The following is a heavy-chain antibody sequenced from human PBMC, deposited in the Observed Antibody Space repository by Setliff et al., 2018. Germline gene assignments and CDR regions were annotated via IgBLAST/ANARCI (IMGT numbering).Heavy chain of an antibody. V-gene: IGHV3-53*01. CDR2: IYSGGST. CDR1: GFTVSSNY. D-gene: IGHD2-15*01. CDR3: ASGGNLIYYFDY. Sequence: SLRLSCAASGFTVSSNYMSWVRQAPGKGVEWVSVIYSGGSTYYADSVKGRFTISRDTSKNTLYLQMNSLRAEDTAVYYCASGGNLIYYFDYWGQGTLVTVSS. J-gene: IGHJ4*02.